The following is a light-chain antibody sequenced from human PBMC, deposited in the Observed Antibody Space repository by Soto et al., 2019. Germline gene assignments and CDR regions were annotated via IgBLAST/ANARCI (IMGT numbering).Light chain of an antibody. CDR2: DAS. J-gene: IGKJ3*01. Sequence: EIVLTQSPATLSLSPGERATLSCRASQSVSSYLAWYQQKPGQAPRLLIYDASNRATGIPARFSGSGSGTDFTLTISSLEPEDFAVYYCLQRSNWPPGFGPGTKVDIK. CDR1: QSVSSY. CDR3: LQRSNWPPG. V-gene: IGKV3-11*01.